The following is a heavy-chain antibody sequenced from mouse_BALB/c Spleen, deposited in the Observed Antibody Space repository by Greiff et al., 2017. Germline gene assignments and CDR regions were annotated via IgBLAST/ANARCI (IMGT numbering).Heavy chain of an antibody. CDR3: ARDGTVVARGYFDV. CDR2: ISDGGSYT. CDR1: GFTFSDYY. D-gene: IGHD1-1*01. J-gene: IGHJ1*01. V-gene: IGHV5-4*02. Sequence: EVQVVESGGGLVKPGGSLKLSCAASGFTFSDYYMYWVRQTPEKRLEWVATISDGGSYTYYPDSVKGRFTISRDNAKNNLYLQMSSLKSEDTAMYYCARDGTVVARGYFDVWGAGTTVTVSS.